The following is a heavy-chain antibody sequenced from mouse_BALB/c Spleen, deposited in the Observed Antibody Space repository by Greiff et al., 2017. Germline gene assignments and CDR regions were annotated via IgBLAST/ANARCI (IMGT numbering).Heavy chain of an antibody. CDR2: ISDGGSYT. J-gene: IGHJ3*01. Sequence: EVQRVESGGGLVKPGGSLKLSCAASGFTFSDYYMYWVRQTPEKRLEWVATISDGGSYTYYPDSVKGRFTISRDNAKNNLYLQMSSLKSEDTAMYYCARDGYDVEFAYWGQGTLVTVSA. D-gene: IGHD2-2*01. V-gene: IGHV5-4*02. CDR1: GFTFSDYY. CDR3: ARDGYDVEFAY.